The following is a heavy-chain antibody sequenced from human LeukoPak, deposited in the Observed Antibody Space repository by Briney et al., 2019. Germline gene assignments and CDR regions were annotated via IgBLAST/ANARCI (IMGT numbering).Heavy chain of an antibody. CDR2: ISSSSSTI. CDR1: GFTFSSYS. Sequence: GGSLRLSCAASGFTFSSYSMNWVRQAPGKGLEWVSYISSSSSTIYYADSVKGRFTISRDNAKNSLYLQMNSLRDEDTAVYYCARDGYSSGWFRVPEYFQHWGQGTLVTVSS. CDR3: ARDGYSSGWFRVPEYFQH. V-gene: IGHV3-48*02. J-gene: IGHJ1*01. D-gene: IGHD6-13*01.